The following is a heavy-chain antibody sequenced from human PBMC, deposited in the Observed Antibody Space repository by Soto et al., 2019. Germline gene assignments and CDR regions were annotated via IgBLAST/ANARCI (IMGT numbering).Heavy chain of an antibody. CDR2: IYWNDEQ. Sequence: QITLKESGPTLVKPTQTLTLTCTFSGFSLTSGVVGVGWIRQPPGEALESLALIYWNDEQYYNPSLRNRLTIPRDTPKHAVHLTMTTMDPVDTATFFCAPSLTRAAGYDVWGSGTAVTVSS. CDR1: GFSLTSGVVG. CDR3: APSLTRAAGYDV. V-gene: IGHV2-5*01. D-gene: IGHD3-3*01. J-gene: IGHJ6*04.